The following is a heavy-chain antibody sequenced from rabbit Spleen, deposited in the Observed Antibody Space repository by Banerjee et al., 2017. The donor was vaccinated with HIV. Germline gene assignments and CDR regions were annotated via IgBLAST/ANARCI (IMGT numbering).Heavy chain of an antibody. V-gene: IGHV1S40*01. CDR1: GIDLSSYG. CDR3: ARDTGTSFSTYGMDL. Sequence: QSLEESGGDLVKPGASLTLTCTASGIDLSSYGITWVRQAPGKGLEWIACIDTNDGDTDYANWPKGRFTISKTSSTTVTLQMTSLTAADTATYFCARDTGTSFSTYGMDLWGPGTLVTV. CDR2: IDTNDGDT. D-gene: IGHD7-1*01. J-gene: IGHJ6*01.